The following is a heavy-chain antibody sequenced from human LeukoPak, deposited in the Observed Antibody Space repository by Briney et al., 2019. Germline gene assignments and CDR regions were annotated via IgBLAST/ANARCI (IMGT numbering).Heavy chain of an antibody. V-gene: IGHV4-39*01. D-gene: IGHD6-25*01. CDR1: GGSISSGGYY. Sequence: SETLSLTCTVSGGSISSGGYYWSWIRQHPGKGLEWIGYIYYSGSTYYNPSLKSRVTISVDTSKNQFSLRWSSVTAADTAVYYCARQAGPHYYGMDVWGQGTTVTV. CDR2: IYYSGST. J-gene: IGHJ6*02. CDR3: ARQAGPHYYGMDV.